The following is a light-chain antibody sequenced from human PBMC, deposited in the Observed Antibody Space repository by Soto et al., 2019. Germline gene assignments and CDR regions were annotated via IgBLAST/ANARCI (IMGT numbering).Light chain of an antibody. CDR3: CSYAYGLVV. CDR1: KRDIGGYNY. Sequence: QSALTQPRSVSGSPGQSVTISCTGTKRDIGGYNYVSWYQQNQGRAPKLIIYDVSKRPSVVPDRFSGSKSGNTASLTISGINAEDEADYYCCSYAYGLVVFGGGTKLT. V-gene: IGLV2-11*01. J-gene: IGLJ2*01. CDR2: DVS.